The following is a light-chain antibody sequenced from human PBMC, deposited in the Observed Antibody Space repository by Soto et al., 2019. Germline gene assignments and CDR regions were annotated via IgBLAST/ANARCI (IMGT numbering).Light chain of an antibody. CDR2: EVS. CDR1: SSDVGGYNY. V-gene: IGLV2-14*01. CDR3: SSYTSSQDV. J-gene: IGLJ1*01. Sequence: QSALTQPASVSGSPGQSITISCTGTSSDVGGYNYVSWYQQHPGKAPKLMIYEVSNRPSGVSNRFSGSKSGNTASLTISELQAEDEADYYCSSYTSSQDVFGTGTKLTVL.